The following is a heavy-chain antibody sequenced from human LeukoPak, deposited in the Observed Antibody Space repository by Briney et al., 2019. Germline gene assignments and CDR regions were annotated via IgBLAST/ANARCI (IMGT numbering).Heavy chain of an antibody. Sequence: ASVKVSCKASRYTFTDYYIHWVRQAPGQGLEWMGWVNPNSGDTNHAHKFQGRVTMTSDTSISTAYMDLNRVRSDDTAVYYCALLFSSTWYRFDSWGQGTLVTVSS. V-gene: IGHV1-2*02. CDR1: RYTFTDYY. J-gene: IGHJ4*02. D-gene: IGHD6-13*01. CDR3: ALLFSSTWYRFDS. CDR2: VNPNSGDT.